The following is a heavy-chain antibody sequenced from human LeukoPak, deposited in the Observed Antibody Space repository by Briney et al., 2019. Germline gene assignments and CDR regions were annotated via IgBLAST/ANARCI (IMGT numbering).Heavy chain of an antibody. D-gene: IGHD5-24*01. J-gene: IGHJ4*02. Sequence: QSSETLSLTCTVSGGSISNNDYHWGLIRQPPGKGLEWIGTIYHRGNTHYNPSLKSRVTMSVDTSKNQFSLRLSSVTAADTAVYYYARQLGRWLWAFDSWGQGTLVTVSS. CDR2: IYHRGNT. V-gene: IGHV4-39*01. CDR1: GGSISNNDYH. CDR3: ARQLGRWLWAFDS.